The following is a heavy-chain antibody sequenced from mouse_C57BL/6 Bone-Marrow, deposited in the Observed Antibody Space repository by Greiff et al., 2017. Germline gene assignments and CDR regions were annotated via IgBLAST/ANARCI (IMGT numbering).Heavy chain of an antibody. CDR3: ARRQLRLRPYAMDY. Sequence: EVQLQQSGPELVKPGASVKISCKASGYTFTDYYMNWVKQSHGKSLEWIGDINPNNGGTSYNQKFKGKATLTVDKSSSTAYMELRSLTSEDSAVYYCARRQLRLRPYAMDYWGQGTSVTVSS. J-gene: IGHJ4*01. CDR2: INPNNGGT. V-gene: IGHV1-26*01. CDR1: GYTFTDYY. D-gene: IGHD3-2*02.